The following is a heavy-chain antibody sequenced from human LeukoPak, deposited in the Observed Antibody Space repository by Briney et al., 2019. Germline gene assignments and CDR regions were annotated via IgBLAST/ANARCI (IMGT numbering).Heavy chain of an antibody. J-gene: IGHJ5*02. CDR2: INPSGTGT. D-gene: IGHD5-24*01. CDR3: ATDHSMANTAWWFDP. V-gene: IGHV1-46*01. CDR1: GYTFTSYA. Sequence: ASVKVSCKASGYTFTSYAISWVRQAPGQGLEWMGVINPSGTGTSYAQKFQGRITMSRDTSTSTVYMELSSLRSEDTAFYYCATDHSMANTAWWFDPWGQGTLVTVSS.